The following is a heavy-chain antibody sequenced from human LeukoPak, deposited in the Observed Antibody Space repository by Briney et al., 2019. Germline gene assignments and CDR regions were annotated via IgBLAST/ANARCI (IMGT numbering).Heavy chain of an antibody. CDR1: GGSISSYY. CDR3: AGRIVGATKGAFDI. V-gene: IGHV4-59*08. J-gene: IGHJ3*02. D-gene: IGHD1-26*01. Sequence: SETLSLTCTVSGGSISSYYWSWIRQPPGKGLEWIGYIYYSGSTNYSPSLKSRVAISVDTSKNQFSLKLSSVTAADTAVYYCAGRIVGATKGAFDIWGQGTMVTVSS. CDR2: IYYSGST.